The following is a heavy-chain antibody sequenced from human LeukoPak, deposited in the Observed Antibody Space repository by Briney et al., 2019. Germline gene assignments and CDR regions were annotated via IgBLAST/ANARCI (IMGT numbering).Heavy chain of an antibody. V-gene: IGHV1-8*03. CDR2: INPNSGNT. CDR3: ARGGAAAGWRQWLVQGDYYYYYMDV. D-gene: IGHD6-19*01. CDR1: GYTFTSYD. Sequence: GASVKVSCKASGYTFTSYDINWVRQATGQGLEWMGWINPNSGNTGYAQKFQGRVTITRNTSISTAYMELSSLRSDDTAVYYCARGGAAAGWRQWLVQGDYYYYYMDVWGKGTTVTVSS. J-gene: IGHJ6*03.